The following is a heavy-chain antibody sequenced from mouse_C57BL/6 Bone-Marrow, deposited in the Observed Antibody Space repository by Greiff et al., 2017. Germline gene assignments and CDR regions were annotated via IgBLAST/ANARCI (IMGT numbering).Heavy chain of an antibody. V-gene: IGHV1-64*01. J-gene: IGHJ4*01. D-gene: IGHD3-3*01. Sequence: VQLQQPGAELVKPGDSVKLSCTASGYPFTSYWMHWVKQRPGQGLEWIGMIHPNSGSTNYKEKFKSKATLTVDKSSSTAYMQLSSLTSEDSAGYYCAGCSPYAMDYWGPGTSVTVSS. CDR3: AGCSPYAMDY. CDR2: IHPNSGST. CDR1: GYPFTSYW.